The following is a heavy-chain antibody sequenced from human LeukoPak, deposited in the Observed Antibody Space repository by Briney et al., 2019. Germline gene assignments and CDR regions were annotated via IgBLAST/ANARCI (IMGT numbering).Heavy chain of an antibody. CDR1: GGTFSSYA. V-gene: IGHV1-69*05. CDR3: ARGGGGNVPFDY. J-gene: IGHJ4*02. Sequence: SVKASCKASGGTFSSYAISWVRQAPGQGLEWMGGIIPIFGTANYAQKFQGRVTITTDESTSTAYMELSSLRSEDTAVYYCARGGGGNVPFDYWGQGTLVTVSS. D-gene: IGHD4-23*01. CDR2: IIPIFGTA.